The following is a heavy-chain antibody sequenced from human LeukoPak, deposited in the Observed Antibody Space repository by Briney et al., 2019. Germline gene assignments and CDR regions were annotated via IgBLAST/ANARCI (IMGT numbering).Heavy chain of an antibody. Sequence: ASVKVSCKASGYTFTSYGISWVRQAPGQGLEWMGWISAYNGNTNYAQKLQGRVTMTTDTSTSTAYMELRSLRSDDTAVYYCARGPKVVLAAIYYYMDVWGKGTTVTVSS. CDR1: GYTFTSYG. CDR3: ARGPKVVLAAIYYYMDV. CDR2: ISAYNGNT. V-gene: IGHV1-18*01. D-gene: IGHD2-2*02. J-gene: IGHJ6*03.